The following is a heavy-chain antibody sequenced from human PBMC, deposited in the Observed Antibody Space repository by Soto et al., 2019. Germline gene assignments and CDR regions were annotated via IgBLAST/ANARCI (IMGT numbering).Heavy chain of an antibody. J-gene: IGHJ4*02. CDR3: ARDQRYYGSGSYYSDN. CDR2: ISGYTGKA. CDR1: GYTCISYG. D-gene: IGHD3-10*01. Sequence: QVQLVQSGPEVKNPGASVKVSCKASGYTCISYGISWGRQAPGQGLEWMGWISGYTGKADYAQNFQVRVTMTTETSTNTAYMDLRSLKSDDTAFYYCARDQRYYGSGSYYSDNWGQGTLVSVS. V-gene: IGHV1-18*04.